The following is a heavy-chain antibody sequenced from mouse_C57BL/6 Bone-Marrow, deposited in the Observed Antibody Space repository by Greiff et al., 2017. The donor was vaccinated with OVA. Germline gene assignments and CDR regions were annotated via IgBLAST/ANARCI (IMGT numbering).Heavy chain of an antibody. D-gene: IGHD1-1*01. CDR2: IHPNSGSP. CDR1: GYTFTSYW. J-gene: IGHJ2*01. V-gene: IGHV1-64*01. CDR3: ARAVVAFDY. Sequence: VQLQQPGAELVKPGASVKLSCKASGYTFTSYWMHWVKQRPGQGLEWIGMIHPNSGSPNSNEKFKSKATLTVDKSSSTAYMQLSSLTSEDSAVFYCARAVVAFDYWGQGTTLTVSS.